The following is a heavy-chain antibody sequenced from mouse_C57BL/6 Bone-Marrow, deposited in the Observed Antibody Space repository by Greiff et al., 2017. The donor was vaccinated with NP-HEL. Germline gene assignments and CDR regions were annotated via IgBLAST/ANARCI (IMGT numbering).Heavy chain of an antibody. Sequence: EVQLQESGPGLVKPSQSLSLTCSVTGYSITSGYYWNWIRQFSGNKLEWMGYISYDGSNNYNPSLKNRISITRDTSKNQFFLKLNSVTTEDTATYYCARGERQLRLLCAYWGQGTLVTVSA. D-gene: IGHD3-2*02. J-gene: IGHJ3*01. CDR1: GYSITSGYY. CDR2: ISYDGSN. CDR3: ARGERQLRLLCAY. V-gene: IGHV3-6*01.